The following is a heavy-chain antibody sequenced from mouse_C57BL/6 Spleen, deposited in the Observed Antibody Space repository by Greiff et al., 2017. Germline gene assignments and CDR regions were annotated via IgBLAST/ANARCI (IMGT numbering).Heavy chain of an antibody. V-gene: IGHV2-3*01. CDR1: GFSLTSYG. D-gene: IGHD3-2*02. CDR3: ARTAQARAY. Sequence: VKVVESGPGLVAPSQSLSITCTVSGFSLTSYGVSWVRQPPGKGLEWLGVIWGDGSTNYHSALISRLSISKDNSKSQVFLKLNSLQTDDTATYXCARTAQARAYWGQGTLVTVSA. J-gene: IGHJ3*01. CDR2: IWGDGST.